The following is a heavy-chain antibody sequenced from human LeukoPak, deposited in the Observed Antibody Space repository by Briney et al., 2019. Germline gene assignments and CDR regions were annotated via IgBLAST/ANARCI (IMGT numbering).Heavy chain of an antibody. Sequence: GASVKVSCKASGYTFTSYYMHWVRRAPGQGLEWMGIINPSGGSTSYAQKFQGRVTMTRDTSTSTVYMELSSLRSEDTAVYYCATLPWGYSYGDAFDIWGQGTMVTVSS. D-gene: IGHD5-18*01. CDR2: INPSGGST. V-gene: IGHV1-46*01. CDR1: GYTFTSYY. CDR3: ATLPWGYSYGDAFDI. J-gene: IGHJ3*02.